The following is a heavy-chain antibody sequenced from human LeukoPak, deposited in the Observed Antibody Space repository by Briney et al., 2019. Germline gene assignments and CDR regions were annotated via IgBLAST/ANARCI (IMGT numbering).Heavy chain of an antibody. Sequence: PGGSLRLSCAASGFTFSSYGVHWVRQAPGKGLEWVAFIRYDGSNKYHADSVKGRFTISRDNAKNSLYLQMNSLRAEDTAVYYCARGSKRWLQLLDYWGQGTLVTVSS. CDR3: ARGSKRWLQLLDY. J-gene: IGHJ4*02. V-gene: IGHV3-30*02. D-gene: IGHD5-24*01. CDR2: IRYDGSNK. CDR1: GFTFSSYG.